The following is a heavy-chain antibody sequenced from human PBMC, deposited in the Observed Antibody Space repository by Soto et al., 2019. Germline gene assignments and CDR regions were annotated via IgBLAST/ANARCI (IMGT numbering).Heavy chain of an antibody. CDR3: ARDYYDSSGYYYVAGAFDI. J-gene: IGHJ3*02. CDR1: GGTCSSYA. V-gene: IGHV1-69*05. D-gene: IGHD3-22*01. CDR2: IIAICGTS. Sequence: SVQVCCKAAGGTCSSYAISGVRQSPGEGLECVGWIIAICGTSNYAQKFQGRVTMTRDTSTSTVYMELSSLRSEDTTVYYCARDYYDSSGYYYVAGAFDIWGQGTMVTVS.